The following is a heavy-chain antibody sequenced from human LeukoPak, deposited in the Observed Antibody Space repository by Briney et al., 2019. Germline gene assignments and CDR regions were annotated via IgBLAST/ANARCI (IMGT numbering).Heavy chain of an antibody. CDR2: IYSGGST. CDR3: ARDLHTESYYHYVGV. J-gene: IGHJ6*03. Sequence: GGSLRLSCAASEFSVGSNYMTWVRQAPGKGLEWVSLIYSGGSTYYADSVKGRFTISRDNSKNTLYLQMNSLRAEDTAVYYCARDLHTESYYHYVGVWGKGTTVTVSS. D-gene: IGHD5-18*01. CDR1: EFSVGSNY. V-gene: IGHV3-66*01.